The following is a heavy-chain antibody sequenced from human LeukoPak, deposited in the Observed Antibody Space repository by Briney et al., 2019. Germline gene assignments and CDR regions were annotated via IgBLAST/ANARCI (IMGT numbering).Heavy chain of an antibody. V-gene: IGHV3-74*01. CDR2: INSKGSRT. J-gene: IGHJ5*02. CDR1: GFTFRTFW. Sequence: GGSLVLSCEASGFTFRTFWMRWVRHAAGDGLVWVSPINSKGSRTRHTDSVKGRCTISRDTAKKTPFLEVNSLRGEGTSLFFRARSLAVAGKGGFDPWGQGTLVTVSS. CDR3: ARSLAVAGKGGFDP. D-gene: IGHD6-19*01.